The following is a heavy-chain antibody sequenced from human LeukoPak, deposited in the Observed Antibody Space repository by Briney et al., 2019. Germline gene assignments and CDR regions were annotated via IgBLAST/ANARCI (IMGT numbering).Heavy chain of an antibody. Sequence: GGSLRLSCAASGFTFSSYAMLCVRQAPGKGLECVAVISYDGSNKYYADSVKGRFTISRDNSKNTLYLQMNSLRAEDTAVYYCARDHSGYDLVSYYFDYWGQGTLVTVSS. CDR2: ISYDGSNK. CDR3: ARDHSGYDLVSYYFDY. J-gene: IGHJ4*02. CDR1: GFTFSSYA. V-gene: IGHV3-30*01. D-gene: IGHD5-12*01.